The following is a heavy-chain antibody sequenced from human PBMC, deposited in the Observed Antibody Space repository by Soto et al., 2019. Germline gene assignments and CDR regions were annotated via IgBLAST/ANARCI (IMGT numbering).Heavy chain of an antibody. J-gene: IGHJ3*02. Sequence: QLQLQESGSGLVKPSQTLSLTCAVSGGSISSGGYSWSWIRQPPGKGLEWIGYIYHSGSTYYNPSLKSRVTISVDRSKHQFSLKLSSVTAADTAVYYCASLLVPSDAFDIWGQGTMVTVSS. V-gene: IGHV4-30-2*01. CDR2: IYHSGST. D-gene: IGHD3-10*01. CDR1: GGSISSGGYS. CDR3: ASLLVPSDAFDI.